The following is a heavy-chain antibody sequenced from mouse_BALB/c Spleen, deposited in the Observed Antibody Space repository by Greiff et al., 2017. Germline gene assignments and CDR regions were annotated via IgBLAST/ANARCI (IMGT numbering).Heavy chain of an antibody. Sequence: EVMLVESGGGLVKPGGSLKLSCAASGFTFSSYTMSWVRQTPEKRLEWVATISSGGSYTYYPDSVKGRFTISRDNAKNTLYLQMSSLKSEDTAMYYCTRDGAWFAYWGQGTLVTVSA. CDR2: ISSGGSYT. CDR3: TRDGAWFAY. J-gene: IGHJ3*01. CDR1: GFTFSSYT. V-gene: IGHV5-6-4*01.